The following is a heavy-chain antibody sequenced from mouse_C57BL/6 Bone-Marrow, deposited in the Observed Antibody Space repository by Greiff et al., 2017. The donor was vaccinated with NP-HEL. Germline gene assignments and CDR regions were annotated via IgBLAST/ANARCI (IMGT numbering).Heavy chain of an antibody. CDR1: GFTFSSYA. D-gene: IGHD1-1*01. CDR3: ARETYYYGSLFDY. CDR2: ISDGGSYT. J-gene: IGHJ2*01. Sequence: DVKLVESGGGLVKPGGSLKLSCAASGFTFSSYAMSWVRQTPEKRLEWVATISDGGSYTYYPDNVKGRFTISRDNAKNNLYLQMSHLKSEDTAMYYCARETYYYGSLFDYWGQGTTLTVSS. V-gene: IGHV5-4*01.